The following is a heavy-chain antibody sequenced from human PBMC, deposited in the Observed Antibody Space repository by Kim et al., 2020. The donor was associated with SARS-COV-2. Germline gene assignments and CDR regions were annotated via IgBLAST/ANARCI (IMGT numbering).Heavy chain of an antibody. V-gene: IGHV3-30-3*01. J-gene: IGHJ4*02. CDR2: ISYDGSNK. Sequence: GGSLRLSCAASGFTFSSYAMHWVRQAPGKGLEWVAVISYDGSNKYYADSVKGRFTISRDNSKNTLYLQMNSLRAEDTAVYYCARDRMGWLRLWLDYWGQGTLVTVSS. D-gene: IGHD5-12*01. CDR1: GFTFSSYA. CDR3: ARDRMGWLRLWLDY.